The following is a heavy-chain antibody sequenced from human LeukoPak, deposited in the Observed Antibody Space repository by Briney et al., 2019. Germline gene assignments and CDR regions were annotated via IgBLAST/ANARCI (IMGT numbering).Heavy chain of an antibody. CDR3: ATETAVSGGTFFDY. J-gene: IGHJ4*02. D-gene: IGHD1-26*01. CDR1: GFTFSSYW. Sequence: PGGSLRLSCAASGFTFSSYWMHWVRQAPGKGLVSVSRINRDGSSTTYADSVKGRFTISRDNAKNTLYLQMNSLRADDAAVYYCATETAVSGGTFFDYWGQGTLVTVSS. V-gene: IGHV3-74*01. CDR2: INRDGSST.